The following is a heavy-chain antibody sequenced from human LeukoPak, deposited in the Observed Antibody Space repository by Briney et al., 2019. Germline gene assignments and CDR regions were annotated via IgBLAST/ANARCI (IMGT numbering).Heavy chain of an antibody. CDR3: AKGVYHDSLGVVDY. CDR1: GFTFNNYA. CDR2: ISGSGGTT. Sequence: GGSLRLSCAASGFTFNNYAMSWVRQAPGKGLEWVSAISGSGGTTYYADSVKGRFTISRDDSKNTLDLQINSLRAEDTAVYYCAKGVYHDSLGVVDYWGQGTLVTVSS. D-gene: IGHD2-2*01. V-gene: IGHV3-23*01. J-gene: IGHJ4*02.